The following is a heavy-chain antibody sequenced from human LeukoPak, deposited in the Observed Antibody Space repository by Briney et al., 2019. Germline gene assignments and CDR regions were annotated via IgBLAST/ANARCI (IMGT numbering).Heavy chain of an antibody. CDR1: GGSISSNNW. V-gene: IGHV4-4*02. CDR2: IYHSGST. Sequence: SETLSLTCAVSGGSISSNNWWSWVRQPPGKGLEWIGEIYHSGSTNYNPSLKSRVTISGDTSKNQLSLKLSSVTAADTAVYYCARRRDSSSWYEEDYWGQGTLVTVSS. CDR3: ARRRDSSSWYEEDY. D-gene: IGHD6-13*01. J-gene: IGHJ4*02.